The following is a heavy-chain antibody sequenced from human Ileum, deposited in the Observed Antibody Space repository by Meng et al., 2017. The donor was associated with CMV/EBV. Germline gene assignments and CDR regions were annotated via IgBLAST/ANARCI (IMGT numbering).Heavy chain of an antibody. CDR2: IHYTENT. CDR1: GSSLSTGGVC. CDR3: APVVTAGWFDY. Sequence: QESGPTSGHPTQTLSLIFSFAGSSLSTGGVCGGWIRQAPGKGLEWIATIHYTENTHYSPSLKSRITISVDTSKNQMALTVNTMAPADTATYYCAPVVTAGWFDYWGQGTLVTVSS. J-gene: IGHJ4*02. V-gene: IGHV2-5*01. D-gene: IGHD1-20*01.